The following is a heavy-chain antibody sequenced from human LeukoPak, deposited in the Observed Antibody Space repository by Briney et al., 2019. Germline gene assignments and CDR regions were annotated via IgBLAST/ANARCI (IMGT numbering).Heavy chain of an antibody. CDR1: GFTFSGYA. J-gene: IGHJ4*02. D-gene: IGHD3-10*01. V-gene: IGHV3-30-3*01. CDR3: ARVGYYASGPFSYFDY. CDR2: VSYDGSNE. Sequence: GRSLRLSCAASGFTFSGYAMHWIRQAPVKGLEWVAVVSYDGSNEYYADSVKGRFTISRDNSKNTLYLQMNSLSVEDTAVYYCARVGYYASGPFSYFDYWGQGTLVTVSS.